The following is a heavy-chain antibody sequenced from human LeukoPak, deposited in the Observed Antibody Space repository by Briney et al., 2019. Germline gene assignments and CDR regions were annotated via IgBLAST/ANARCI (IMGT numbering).Heavy chain of an antibody. Sequence: GGSLRLSCAASGFTFSSYWMSWVRQAPGKGLEWVANIKQDGSEKYYVDSVKGRFTISRDNAKNSLYLQMNSLRAEDTAVYYCARDLGYCSRGSCYSFDYWGQGTLVTVSS. J-gene: IGHJ4*02. V-gene: IGHV3-7*01. CDR2: IKQDGSEK. CDR3: ARDLGYCSRGSCYSFDY. D-gene: IGHD2-15*01. CDR1: GFTFSSYW.